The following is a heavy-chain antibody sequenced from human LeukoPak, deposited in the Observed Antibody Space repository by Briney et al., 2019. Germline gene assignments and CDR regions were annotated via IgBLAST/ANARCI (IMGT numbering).Heavy chain of an antibody. CDR2: ISYDGSNK. CDR1: GFIFSSYG. V-gene: IGHV3-30*18. D-gene: IGHD3-22*01. Sequence: QAGGSLRLSCAASGFIFSSYGMHWVRQAPGKGLEWVAVISYDGSNKYYADSVKGRFTISRDNSKNTLYLQMNSLRAEDTAVYYCAKEVTMIVVVINGMDVWGQGTTVTVSS. J-gene: IGHJ6*02. CDR3: AKEVTMIVVVINGMDV.